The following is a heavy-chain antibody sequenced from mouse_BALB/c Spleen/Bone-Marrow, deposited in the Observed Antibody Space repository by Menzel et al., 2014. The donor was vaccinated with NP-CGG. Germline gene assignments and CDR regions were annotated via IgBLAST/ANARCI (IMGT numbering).Heavy chain of an antibody. CDR1: GYTFTTHT. J-gene: IGHJ4*01. CDR3: ARVYGNYDAMDY. CDR2: INPSSGYT. Sequence: QVHVKQSGAELARPGASVKMSCRASGYTFTTHTMHWVKQRPGQGLEWIGYINPSSGYTYYNQKFKDKATLTADKSSSAAYLQLSSLTSEDSAVYYCARVYGNYDAMDYWGQGTSVTVSS. D-gene: IGHD2-1*01. V-gene: IGHV1-4*01.